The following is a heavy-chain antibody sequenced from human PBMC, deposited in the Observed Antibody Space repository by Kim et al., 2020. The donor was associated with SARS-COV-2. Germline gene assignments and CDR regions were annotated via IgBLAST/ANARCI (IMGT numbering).Heavy chain of an antibody. V-gene: IGHV7-4-1*01. CDR1: GYTFTSYA. D-gene: IGHD6-13*01. CDR3: ARDWRVYSSSWYYYYGMDV. CDR2: INTNTGNP. Sequence: ASVKVSCKASGYTFTSYAMNWVRQAPGQGLEWMGWINTNTGNPTYAQCFTGRFVFSLDTSVSTAYLQICSLKAEDTAVYYCARDWRVYSSSWYYYYGMDVWGQGTTVTVSS. J-gene: IGHJ6*02.